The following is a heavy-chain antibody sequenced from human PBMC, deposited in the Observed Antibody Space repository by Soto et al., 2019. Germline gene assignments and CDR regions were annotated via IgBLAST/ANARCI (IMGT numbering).Heavy chain of an antibody. D-gene: IGHD2-8*01. J-gene: IGHJ5*02. CDR1: GFTFSSYS. V-gene: IGHV3-21*01. CDR3: ARELMLNWFDP. CDR2: ISSSSSYI. Sequence: GGSLRLSCAASGFTFSSYSMNWVRQAPGKGLEWVSSISSSSSYIYYADSVKGRFTISRDNAKNSLYLQMNSLRAEDTAVYYCARELMLNWFDPWGQGTLVTVSS.